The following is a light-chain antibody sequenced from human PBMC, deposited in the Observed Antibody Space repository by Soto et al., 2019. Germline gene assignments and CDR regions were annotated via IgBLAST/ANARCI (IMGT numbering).Light chain of an antibody. J-gene: IGKJ2*01. Sequence: EIVLTQSPGTLSLSPGERATLSCRASQSVSSSYLAWYQQKPGQAPRLLIYGASSRATGIPDRFSGSGSGTDFTLTISRLEAEDFAVYYCQQYGSSPPYTFGQGTKLEIK. CDR2: GAS. V-gene: IGKV3-20*01. CDR1: QSVSSSY. CDR3: QQYGSSPPYT.